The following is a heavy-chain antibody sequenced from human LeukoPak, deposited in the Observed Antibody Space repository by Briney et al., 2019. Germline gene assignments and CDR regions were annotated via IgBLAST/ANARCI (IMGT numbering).Heavy chain of an antibody. D-gene: IGHD2-15*01. V-gene: IGHV1-18*01. Sequence: ASVKVPCKASGYTFTSYGISWVRQAPGQGLEWMGWISAYNGNTNYAQKLQGRVTMTTDTSTSTAYMELRSLRSDDTAVYYCARVDIVVVVAATLDYWGQGTLVTVSS. CDR1: GYTFTSYG. CDR2: ISAYNGNT. J-gene: IGHJ4*02. CDR3: ARVDIVVVVAATLDY.